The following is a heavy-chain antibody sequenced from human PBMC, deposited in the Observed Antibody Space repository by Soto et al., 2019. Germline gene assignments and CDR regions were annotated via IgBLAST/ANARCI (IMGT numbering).Heavy chain of an antibody. Sequence: KPSETLSLTCTVSGGSISSYYWSWIRQPPGKGLEWSGYIYYSGSTNYNPSLKSRVTISVDTSKNQFSLKLSSVTAADTAVYYCASAWFGASYYYGMDVWGQGTTVTVSS. V-gene: IGHV4-59*01. CDR3: ASAWFGASYYYGMDV. D-gene: IGHD3-10*01. CDR2: IYYSGST. J-gene: IGHJ6*02. CDR1: GGSISSYY.